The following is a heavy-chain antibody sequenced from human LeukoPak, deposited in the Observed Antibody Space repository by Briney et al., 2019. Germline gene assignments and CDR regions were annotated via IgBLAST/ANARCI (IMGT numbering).Heavy chain of an antibody. CDR3: AKDYDSSGWAAFDI. CDR2: ISYDGSNK. J-gene: IGHJ3*02. Sequence: SGGSLRLSCAASGFTFNSFGMHWVRQAPGKGLKWVAVISYDGSNKYFADSVKGRFTISRDNSKNTLYLQMNSLRAGDAAVYYCAKDYDSSGWAAFDIWGQGAMVTVSS. CDR1: GFTFNSFG. D-gene: IGHD3-22*01. V-gene: IGHV3-30*18.